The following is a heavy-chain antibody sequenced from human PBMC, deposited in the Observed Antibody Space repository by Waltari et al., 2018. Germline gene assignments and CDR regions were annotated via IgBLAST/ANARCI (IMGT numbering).Heavy chain of an antibody. Sequence: QLQLQESGPGLVKPSETLSLTCTVSGGSISSSSYYWGWIRQPPGKGLEWIGSIYYSGSTYYNPSLKSRVTISVDTSKNQFSLKLSSVTAADTAVYYCARDSSSSAFYFDYWGQGTLVTVSS. J-gene: IGHJ4*02. CDR3: ARDSSSSAFYFDY. CDR2: IYYSGST. CDR1: GGSISSSSYY. D-gene: IGHD6-6*01. V-gene: IGHV4-39*07.